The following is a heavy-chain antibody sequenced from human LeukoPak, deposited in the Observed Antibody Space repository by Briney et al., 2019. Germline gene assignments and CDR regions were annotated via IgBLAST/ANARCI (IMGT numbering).Heavy chain of an antibody. CDR1: GFTFSSYW. CDR3: ARYGVGSGSYDGLDI. Sequence: GGSLRLSCAASGFTFSSYWMHWVRHAPGKGLVWVSRINSDGSTTIYADFVKGRFTISRDNAKNTLYLQMSSLRAEDTAVYYCARYGVGSGSYDGLDIWGQGTMLTVSS. CDR2: INSDGSTT. J-gene: IGHJ3*02. V-gene: IGHV3-74*01. D-gene: IGHD3-10*01.